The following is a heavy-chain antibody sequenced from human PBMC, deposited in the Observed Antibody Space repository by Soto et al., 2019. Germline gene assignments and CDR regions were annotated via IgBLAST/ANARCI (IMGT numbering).Heavy chain of an antibody. V-gene: IGHV4-39*01. Sequence: QLQLQESGPGLVKPSETLSLTCTVSGGSISSSSYYWGWIRQPPGKGLEWIGSIYYSGSTYYNPSLKSRVTISVDTSKNQFSLKLSSVTAADTAVYYCARPEMGIAARGYYYYMDVWGKGTTVTVSS. J-gene: IGHJ6*03. CDR3: ARPEMGIAARGYYYYMDV. CDR2: IYYSGST. D-gene: IGHD6-6*01. CDR1: GGSISSSSYY.